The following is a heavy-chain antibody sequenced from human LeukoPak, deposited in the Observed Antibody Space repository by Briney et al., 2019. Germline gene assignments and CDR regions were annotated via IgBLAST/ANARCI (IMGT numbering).Heavy chain of an antibody. CDR2: INPDGRDT. J-gene: IGHJ1*01. Sequence: GGSLRLSCAASGLTFSSHWMNWVRQAPGKGLEWVAHINPDGRDTYYVDSVKGRFTISRDNAQNSMYLQTNSLRVEDTAVYYCTSWGDTTAEYFQRWGQGTLVTVSS. D-gene: IGHD2-21*02. V-gene: IGHV3-7*01. CDR3: TSWGDTTAEYFQR. CDR1: GLTFSSHW.